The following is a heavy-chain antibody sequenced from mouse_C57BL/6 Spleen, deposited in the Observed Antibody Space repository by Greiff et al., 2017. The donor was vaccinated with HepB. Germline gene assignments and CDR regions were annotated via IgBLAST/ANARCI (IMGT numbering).Heavy chain of an antibody. D-gene: IGHD2-1*01. CDR1: GYTFTSYW. CDR2: IDPSDSYT. J-gene: IGHJ3*01. CDR3: ARGEYGNPFAD. Sequence: QVQLQQPGAELVKPGASVKLSCKASGYTFTSYWMQWVKQRPGQGLEWIGEIDPSDSYTNYNQKFKGKATLTVDTSSSTAYMQLSSLTSEDSAVYYCARGEYGNPFADWGQGTLVTVSA. V-gene: IGHV1-50*01.